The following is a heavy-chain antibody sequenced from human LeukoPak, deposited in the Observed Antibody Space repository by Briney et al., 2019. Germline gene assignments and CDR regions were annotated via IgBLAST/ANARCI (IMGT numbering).Heavy chain of an antibody. CDR1: GYTFTGYY. Sequence: EASVKVSCKASGYTFTGYYMHWVRQAPGQGLEWMGWINPNSGGTNYAQKFQGRVTMTRDTSISTAYMELSRLRSDDTAVYYCALSNYYDSSGYPFWYYYYMDVWGKGTTVTISS. D-gene: IGHD3-22*01. CDR3: ALSNYYDSSGYPFWYYYYMDV. J-gene: IGHJ6*03. V-gene: IGHV1-2*02. CDR2: INPNSGGT.